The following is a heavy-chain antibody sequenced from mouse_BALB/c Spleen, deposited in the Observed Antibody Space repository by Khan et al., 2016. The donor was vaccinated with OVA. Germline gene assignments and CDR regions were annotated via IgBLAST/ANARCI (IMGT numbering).Heavy chain of an antibody. CDR1: GYAFTDYL. CDR2: INPVSGGT. J-gene: IGHJ3*01. CDR3: SRSGYGFGAY. Sequence: QVQLQQSGAELVRPGTSVKVSCKASGYAFTDYLIEWLKQRPGQGLEWIGVINPVSGGTHYNEEFMDRATLTADKSSSTAYMQLSSLTSDDSAVYFCSRSGYGFGAYWGPGTLVTVSA. V-gene: IGHV1-54*01. D-gene: IGHD3-2*02.